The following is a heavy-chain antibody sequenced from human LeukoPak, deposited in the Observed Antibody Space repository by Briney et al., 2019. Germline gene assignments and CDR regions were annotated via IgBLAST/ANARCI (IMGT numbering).Heavy chain of an antibody. D-gene: IGHD3-22*01. V-gene: IGHV3-30-3*01. J-gene: IGHJ4*02. Sequence: PGRSLRPSCAASGFTFSSYAMHWVRQAPGKGLEWVAVISYDGSNKYYADSVKGRFTISRDNSKNTLYLQMNSLRAEDTAVYYCAGSSGYYLNYFDYWGQGTLVTVSS. CDR1: GFTFSSYA. CDR3: AGSSGYYLNYFDY. CDR2: ISYDGSNK.